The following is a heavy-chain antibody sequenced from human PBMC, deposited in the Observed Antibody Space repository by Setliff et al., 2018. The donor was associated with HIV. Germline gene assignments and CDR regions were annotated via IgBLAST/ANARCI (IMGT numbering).Heavy chain of an antibody. CDR3: ARERSTLGRAFDI. V-gene: IGHV1-18*01. J-gene: IGHJ3*02. Sequence: ASVKSPCKASGYTFTSYGISWVRQAPGQGLEWMGWISAYNGNTNYAQKLQGRVTMTTDTSTSTAYMELRSLRSDDTAVYYCARERSTLGRAFDIWGQGTMVTVSS. CDR2: ISAYNGNT. D-gene: IGHD7-27*01. CDR1: GYTFTSYG.